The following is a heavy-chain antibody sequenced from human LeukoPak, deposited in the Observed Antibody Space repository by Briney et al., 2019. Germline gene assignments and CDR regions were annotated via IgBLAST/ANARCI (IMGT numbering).Heavy chain of an antibody. CDR1: GDSIDSSTYY. V-gene: IGHV4-39*01. D-gene: IGHD3-22*01. J-gene: IGHJ4*02. CDR2: IYYSGGT. CDR3: ARLGFTMILVATT. Sequence: SETLSLTCTVSGDSIDSSTYYWGWIRQPPGKGLEWIGSIYYSGGTYSNPSLKSRVTISTDTSKNQFSLKLSSVTAADTAMYYCARLGFTMILVATTWGQGTLVTVSS.